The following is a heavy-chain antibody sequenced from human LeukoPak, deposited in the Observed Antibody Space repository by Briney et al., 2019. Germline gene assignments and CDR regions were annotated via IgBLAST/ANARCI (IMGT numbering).Heavy chain of an antibody. CDR2: NSAYNDNT. CDR1: GYTFTNYG. V-gene: IGHV1-18*01. J-gene: IGHJ4*02. Sequence: ASVKVSCKASGYTFTNYGIIWVRQAPGRGLEWMGWNSAYNDNTNYAQKFQGRVTMTTDTSTSTAYMELRSLRSDDTAVYYCARDYGYDSSGYYQAMHYWGQGTLVTVSS. CDR3: ARDYGYDSSGYYQAMHY. D-gene: IGHD3-22*01.